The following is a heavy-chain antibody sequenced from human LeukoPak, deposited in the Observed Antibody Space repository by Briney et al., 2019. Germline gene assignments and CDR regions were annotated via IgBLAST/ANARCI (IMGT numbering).Heavy chain of an antibody. Sequence: GGSLRLSCAASGFTFNYYSMNWVRQAPGKGLEWGSYISSDSDTVFYADSVMGRFTISRDNGQNSLYLQMNSLRAEDTAVYSCARDKVRVGVGAFDYWGQGTLVTVSS. D-gene: IGHD3-3*01. V-gene: IGHV3-48*01. CDR2: ISSDSDTV. CDR1: GFTFNYYS. J-gene: IGHJ4*02. CDR3: ARDKVRVGVGAFDY.